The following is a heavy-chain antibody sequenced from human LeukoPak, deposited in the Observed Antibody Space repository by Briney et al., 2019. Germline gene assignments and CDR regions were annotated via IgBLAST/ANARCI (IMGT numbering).Heavy chain of an antibody. CDR1: GGSISGHY. V-gene: IGHV4-59*11. D-gene: IGHD3-10*01. CDR3: ARDSPLRQLDF. CDR2: IYHSGST. Sequence: SETLSLTCTVSGGSISGHYWSWIRQPPGKGLEWIGYIYHSGSTCYNPSLKSRDTISVDLSKNQFSLKLSSVTAADTAVYYCARDSPLRQLDFWGQGTLVTVSS. J-gene: IGHJ4*02.